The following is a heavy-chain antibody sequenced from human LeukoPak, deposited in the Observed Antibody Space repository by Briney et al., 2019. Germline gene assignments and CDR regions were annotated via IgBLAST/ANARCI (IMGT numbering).Heavy chain of an antibody. D-gene: IGHD3-22*01. V-gene: IGHV1-69*13. Sequence: ASVKVSCKASGGTFSSYAISWVRQAPGQGLEWMGGIIPIFGTANYAQKFQGRVTITADESTSTAYMELNSLRSEDTAVYYSARGFGGRDSSGYYPLDYWGQGTLVTVSS. J-gene: IGHJ4*02. CDR2: IIPIFGTA. CDR1: GGTFSSYA. CDR3: ARGFGGRDSSGYYPLDY.